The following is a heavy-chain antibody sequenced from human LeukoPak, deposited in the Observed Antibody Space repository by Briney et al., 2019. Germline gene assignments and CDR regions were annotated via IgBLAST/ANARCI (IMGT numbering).Heavy chain of an antibody. J-gene: IGHJ2*01. D-gene: IGHD3-22*01. CDR1: GGSISSYY. CDR2: IYYSWNT. Sequence: SETLSLTCTVSGGSISSYYWSWIRQPPGKGLEWIGYIYYSWNTNSISIDTSKNQFSLQLSSVTAADTAVYYCARDRDSSGLRDFDLWGRGTLVTVSA. V-gene: IGHV4-59*01. CDR3: ARDRDSSGLRDFDL.